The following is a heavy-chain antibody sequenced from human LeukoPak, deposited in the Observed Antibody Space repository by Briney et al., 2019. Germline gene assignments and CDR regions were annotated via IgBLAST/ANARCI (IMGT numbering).Heavy chain of an antibody. CDR3: ARDIRELRYFDWLLDTDY. J-gene: IGHJ4*02. CDR2: ISAYNGNT. V-gene: IGHV1-18*01. Sequence: ASVKVSCKASGYTFTSYGISWVRQAPGQGLEWMGWISAYNGNTNYAQKLQGRVTMTTDTSTSTAYKELRSLRSDDTAVYYCARDIRELRYFDWLLDTDYWGQGTLVTVSS. CDR1: GYTFTSYG. D-gene: IGHD3-9*01.